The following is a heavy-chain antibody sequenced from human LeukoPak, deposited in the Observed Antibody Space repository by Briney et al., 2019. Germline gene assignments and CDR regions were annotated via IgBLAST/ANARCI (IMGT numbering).Heavy chain of an antibody. CDR3: ARKRSFDR. D-gene: IGHD3-9*01. J-gene: IGHJ4*02. CDR1: GDSVSSYY. Sequence: SETLSLTCTVSGDSVSSYYWSWIRQLPGKRLEWIGCIYYSESATYNPSLKSRVTISLDTSKNQSFLKLSSVTAADTAVYYCARKRSFDRWGQGTLVTVSS. CDR2: IYYSESA. V-gene: IGHV4-59*02.